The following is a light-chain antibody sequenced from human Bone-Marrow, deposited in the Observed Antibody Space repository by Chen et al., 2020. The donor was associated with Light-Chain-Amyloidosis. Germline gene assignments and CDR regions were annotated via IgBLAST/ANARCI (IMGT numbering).Light chain of an antibody. V-gene: IGLV2-23*02. Sequence: QSALTQPASVSGSPGQSLTSSCTGTSSDVGSYNLVSWYQQHPGKAPKLMIYEVSKRPSGVSNRFSGSKSGNTASLTISGHQAEDEADYYCCSYAGSSTVVFGGGTKLTVL. CDR3: CSYAGSSTVV. CDR2: EVS. J-gene: IGLJ2*01. CDR1: SSDVGSYNL.